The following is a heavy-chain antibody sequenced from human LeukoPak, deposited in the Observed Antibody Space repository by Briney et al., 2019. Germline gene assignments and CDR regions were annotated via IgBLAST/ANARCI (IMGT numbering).Heavy chain of an antibody. CDR3: ARYLADYWRTEQTGWFDP. V-gene: IGHV4-39*01. Sequence: SETLSLTCTVSDGSISSSSYYWGWIRQPPGKGLEWIGNIYYSGSAYYSPSLKSRVTISVDTSKNQFSLKLSSVTAADTAVYYCARYLADYWRTEQTGWFDPWGRGTLVTVSS. J-gene: IGHJ5*02. CDR2: IYYSGSA. D-gene: IGHD4-11*01. CDR1: DGSISSSSYY.